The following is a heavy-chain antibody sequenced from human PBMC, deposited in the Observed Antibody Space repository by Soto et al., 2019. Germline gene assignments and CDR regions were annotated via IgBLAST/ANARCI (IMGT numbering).Heavy chain of an antibody. CDR3: AAELGFGKLSVV. Sequence: QVQVVQSGVEVRRPGSSVKVSCKASGDTFKNCVISWVRQAPGQGLEWMGGIIPLFGTTDFAQRFQGRLTITTDESTPTAYMELSRLRSEDMATYYCAAELGFGKLSVVWGQGTTVIVSS. CDR1: GDTFKNCV. D-gene: IGHD3-10*01. V-gene: IGHV1-69*01. J-gene: IGHJ6*02. CDR2: IIPLFGTT.